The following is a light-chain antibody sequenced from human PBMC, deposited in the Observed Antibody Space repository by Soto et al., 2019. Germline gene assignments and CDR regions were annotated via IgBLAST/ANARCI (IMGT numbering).Light chain of an antibody. CDR2: AAF. J-gene: IGKJ1*01. CDR1: QSVRSNY. Sequence: ELVLTQSPGTLSLSPGERATLSCRASQSVRSNYLAWYQHKPGQAPRLLIYAAFSRATGIPDRFSGSGSGTDFTLTINRLEPEDFAVDYCQQYGYSRWTFGQGTKVEIK. CDR3: QQYGYSRWT. V-gene: IGKV3-20*01.